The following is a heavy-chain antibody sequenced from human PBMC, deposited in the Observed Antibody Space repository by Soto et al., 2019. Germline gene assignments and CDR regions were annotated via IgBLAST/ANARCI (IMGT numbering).Heavy chain of an antibody. J-gene: IGHJ3*02. CDR3: AKIGSYNWKPVDI. Sequence: PGESLKISCKGSGYSFTSYWIGWVRQMPGKGLEWMGIIYPGDSDTRYSPSFQGQVTISADKSISTAYLQWSSLKASDTAVYYCAKIGSYNWKPVDIWGQGTMVTVSS. D-gene: IGHD1-1*01. V-gene: IGHV5-51*01. CDR2: IYPGDSDT. CDR1: GYSFTSYW.